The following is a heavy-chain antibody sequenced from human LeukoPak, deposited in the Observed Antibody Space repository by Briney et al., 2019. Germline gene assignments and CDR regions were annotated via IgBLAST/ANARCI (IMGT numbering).Heavy chain of an antibody. Sequence: GGSLRLSCAASDFTVSRNYMSWVRQAPGKGLEWVSVIYSGGTTKYADSVKGRFTISRDNSRNTLYLQMNSLRVEDTALYYCASRSGGDYPYFDYWGQGTLVTVSS. J-gene: IGHJ4*02. CDR2: IYSGGTT. D-gene: IGHD4-17*01. CDR3: ASRSGGDYPYFDY. V-gene: IGHV3-53*01. CDR1: DFTVSRNY.